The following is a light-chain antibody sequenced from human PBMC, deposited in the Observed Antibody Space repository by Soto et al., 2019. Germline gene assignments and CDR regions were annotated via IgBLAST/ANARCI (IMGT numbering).Light chain of an antibody. V-gene: IGLV2-11*01. CDR2: DVS. CDR1: SSDVGGYDY. Sequence: QSVLTQPSSVCGSPGQSVTISCTGTSSDVGGYDYVSWFQQHPGKAPKLMIYDVSKRPSGVPDRFSGSKSGNTASLTISGLQAEDEADYYCCSYAGSNTYVFGSGTKVTVL. J-gene: IGLJ1*01. CDR3: CSYAGSNTYV.